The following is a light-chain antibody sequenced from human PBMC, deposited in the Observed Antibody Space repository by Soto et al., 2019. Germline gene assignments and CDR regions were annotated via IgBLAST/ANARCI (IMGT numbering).Light chain of an antibody. V-gene: IGLV8-61*01. CDR3: SLYVGSGTVV. CDR2: STN. J-gene: IGLJ2*01. CDR1: SASVLTIYY. Sequence: QTVVSQEPSFSVSPGETVTLTFGLTSASVLTIYYPSWYQQTPGQAPCTLIYSTNIRSSGVPDRFSGSILGNKAALTIAGAQADDESDYYCSLYVGSGTVVFGRGTMLTVL.